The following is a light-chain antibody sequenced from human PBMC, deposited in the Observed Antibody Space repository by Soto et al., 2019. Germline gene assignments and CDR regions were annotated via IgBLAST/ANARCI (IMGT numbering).Light chain of an antibody. V-gene: IGKV3-20*01. CDR3: QQYGTSEII. CDR1: QTLSNSF. CDR2: DTS. J-gene: IGKJ5*01. Sequence: EIVLTQSPGTLSLSPGERATLSCRASQTLSNSFIAWYQQKPGQAPRLLIYDTSSRATGVPDRYSASGSGTEFTLTISRLGPEELAVFVCQQYGTSEIIVGQGTRLEIK.